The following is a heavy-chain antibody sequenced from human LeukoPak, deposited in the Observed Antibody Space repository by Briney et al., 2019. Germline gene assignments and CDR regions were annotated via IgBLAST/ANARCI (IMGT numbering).Heavy chain of an antibody. Sequence: ASVQVSCKASGYTFPSYYMRWVRQAPGQGLEWMGIINPSGGITTYAQKIQDRVTVTMDTSTSTVYMELSSLRSEDTAMYYCARGDRLPGYSAPVGDYWGQGTLVTVSS. CDR1: GYTFPSYY. D-gene: IGHD3-9*01. J-gene: IGHJ4*02. CDR2: INPSGGIT. V-gene: IGHV1-46*01. CDR3: ARGDRLPGYSAPVGDY.